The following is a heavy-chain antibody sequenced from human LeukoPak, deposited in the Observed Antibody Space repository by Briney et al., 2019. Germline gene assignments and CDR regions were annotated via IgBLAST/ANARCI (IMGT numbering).Heavy chain of an antibody. Sequence: GGSLRLSCVASGFSFSNYDMNWVGQAPGKGLEGVSYLSSTGGTRYYANSVKARFTISRDDAKNSLYLQISSLRAEDTAVYYCARAARPKLRFLDFDYWGQGTLLTVSS. J-gene: IGHJ4*02. D-gene: IGHD3-3*01. CDR2: LSSTGGTR. CDR1: GFSFSNYD. CDR3: ARAARPKLRFLDFDY. V-gene: IGHV3-48*01.